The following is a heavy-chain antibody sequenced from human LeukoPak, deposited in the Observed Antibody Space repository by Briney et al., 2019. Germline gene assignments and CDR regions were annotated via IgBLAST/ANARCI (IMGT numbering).Heavy chain of an antibody. CDR3: AKDLSRITMVRGGGTYYYYGMDV. Sequence: GGSLRLSCAASGFTFSSYGMHWVRQAPRKGLEWIAVISYDGSNKYYADSVKGRFTISRDNSKNTLYLQMNSLRAEDTAVYYCAKDLSRITMVRGGGTYYYYGMDVWGQGTTVTVSS. CDR1: GFTFSSYG. V-gene: IGHV3-30*18. CDR2: ISYDGSNK. J-gene: IGHJ6*02. D-gene: IGHD3-10*01.